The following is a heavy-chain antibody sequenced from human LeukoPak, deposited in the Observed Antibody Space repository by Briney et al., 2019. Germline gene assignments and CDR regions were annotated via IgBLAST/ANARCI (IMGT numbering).Heavy chain of an antibody. Sequence: ASVKVSCKVSGYTLTELSMHWVRQAPGKGLEWMGGFDPEDGETIYAQKFQGRVTMTEDTSTDTAYMELSSLRSEDTAVYYCATDLLLEMATRPDAFDIWGQGTMVTVSS. CDR1: GYTLTELS. V-gene: IGHV1-24*01. CDR3: ATDLLLEMATRPDAFDI. CDR2: FDPEDGET. J-gene: IGHJ3*02. D-gene: IGHD5-24*01.